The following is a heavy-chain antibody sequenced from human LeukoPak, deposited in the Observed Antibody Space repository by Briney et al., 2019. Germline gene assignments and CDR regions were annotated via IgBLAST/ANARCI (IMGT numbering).Heavy chain of an antibody. V-gene: IGHV4-59*08. CDR1: GDSINNYY. CDR3: ARQPYYYDSSGYLDY. CDR2: IYYSGST. D-gene: IGHD3-22*01. Sequence: SETLSLTCTISGDSINNYYWNWIRQTPGKGLEWIGYIYYSGSTKYNPSLKSRVTISVDSSKNQFSLNLSSVTAADTAVYYCARQPYYYDSSGYLDYWGQGTLVTVSS. J-gene: IGHJ4*02.